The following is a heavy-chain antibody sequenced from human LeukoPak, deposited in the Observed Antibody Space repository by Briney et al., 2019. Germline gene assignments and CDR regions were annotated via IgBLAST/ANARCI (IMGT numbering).Heavy chain of an antibody. Sequence: VASVRVSCKASGYTFTDYYMHWVRQAPGQGLEWMGWINPNSGGTNYAQKFQGWVTMTRVTSISTAYMELSRLRSDDTAVYYCARGDSGDGYNLSFVYWGQGTLVTVSS. J-gene: IGHJ4*02. V-gene: IGHV1-2*04. D-gene: IGHD5-24*01. CDR3: ARGDSGDGYNLSFVY. CDR2: INPNSGGT. CDR1: GYTFTDYY.